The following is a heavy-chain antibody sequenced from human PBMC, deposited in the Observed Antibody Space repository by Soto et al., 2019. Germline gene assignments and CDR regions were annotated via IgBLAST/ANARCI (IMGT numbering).Heavy chain of an antibody. V-gene: IGHV4-38-2*01. Sequence: PSETLSLTCAVSGDSISRGYYWAWIRQPPGKGLEWVASIYHTGTTYYNPSFTSRVTISVDTSKNQFSLKLTSVTAADSAVYYCARGSSRWDYWGQGTLVTVSS. CDR2: IYHTGTT. CDR3: ARGSSRWDY. J-gene: IGHJ4*02. D-gene: IGHD6-13*01. CDR1: GDSISRGYY.